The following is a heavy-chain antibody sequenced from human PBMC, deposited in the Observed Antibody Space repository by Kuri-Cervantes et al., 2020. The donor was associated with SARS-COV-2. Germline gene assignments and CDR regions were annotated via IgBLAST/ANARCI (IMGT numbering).Heavy chain of an antibody. V-gene: IGHV3-74*01. CDR1: VFTFSSYW. D-gene: IGHD1-7*01. CDR2: INSDGSST. J-gene: IGHJ4*02. CDR3: ERAGITGTTFYFDY. Sequence: LSLTCAASVFTFSSYWIHLVSHAPGKGLVWVSRINSDGSSTSYPASVKGRFTISRDNAKNTLYLQMNSLRAEDTAVYYCERAGITGTTFYFDYWGQGTLVTVSS.